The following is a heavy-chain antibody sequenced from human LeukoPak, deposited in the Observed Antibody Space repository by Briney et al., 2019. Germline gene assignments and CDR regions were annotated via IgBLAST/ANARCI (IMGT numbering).Heavy chain of an antibody. CDR1: GFTFSTYT. CDR2: ISSSSFFI. V-gene: IGHV3-21*01. CDR3: ANSVTFGGALRGD. J-gene: IGHJ4*02. D-gene: IGHD3-16*01. Sequence: GGSLRLSCVASGFTFSTYTMNWVRQAPGKGLEWVSSISSSSFFISYADSVKGRFTISRDNAKNSLYLQMNSLRAEDTAVYYCANSVTFGGALRGDWGQGTLVTVSS.